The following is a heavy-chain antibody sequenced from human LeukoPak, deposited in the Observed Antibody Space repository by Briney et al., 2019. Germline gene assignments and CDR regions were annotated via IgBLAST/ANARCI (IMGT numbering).Heavy chain of an antibody. CDR2: IYYSGST. Sequence: PSETLSLTCTVSGGSISSGDYYWSWIRQPPGKGLEWIGYIYYSGSTYYNPSLKSRVTISVDTSKNQFSLKLSSVTAADTAVYYCARGFRYCSGGSCYSRGIYYYYMDVWGKGTTVTVSS. J-gene: IGHJ6*03. CDR1: GGSISSGDYY. D-gene: IGHD2-15*01. V-gene: IGHV4-30-4*08. CDR3: ARGFRYCSGGSCYSRGIYYYYMDV.